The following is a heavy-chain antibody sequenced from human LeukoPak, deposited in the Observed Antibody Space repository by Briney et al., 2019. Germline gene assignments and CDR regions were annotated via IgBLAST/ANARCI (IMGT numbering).Heavy chain of an antibody. CDR1: GLTVNDNY. V-gene: IGHV3-53*01. J-gene: IGHJ4*02. CDR3: ARANPVYGDFDY. D-gene: IGHD4-17*01. CDR2: IFPDGQT. Sequence: PGGPLRLSCALAGLTVNDNYMSWVRQAPGKGLEWVSLIFPDGQTYYADFVQGRFSISRDMSSNILFLDMSSLRAEGTAVFFCARANPVYGDFDYWGQGTLVTVSS.